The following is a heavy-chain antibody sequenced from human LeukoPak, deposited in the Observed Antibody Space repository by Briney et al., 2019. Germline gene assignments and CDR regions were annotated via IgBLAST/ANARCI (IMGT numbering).Heavy chain of an antibody. V-gene: IGHV4-30-4*08. D-gene: IGHD3-3*01. CDR3: AQGEFLEWLPLDH. Sequence: SQTLSLTCTVSGGSISSGDYYWSWIRQPPGKGLEWIGYIYYSGSTYYNPSLKSRVTISVDTSKNQFSLKLSSVTAADTAVYYCAQGEFLEWLPLDHWGQGTLVTVSS. CDR1: GGSISSGDYY. CDR2: IYYSGST. J-gene: IGHJ4*02.